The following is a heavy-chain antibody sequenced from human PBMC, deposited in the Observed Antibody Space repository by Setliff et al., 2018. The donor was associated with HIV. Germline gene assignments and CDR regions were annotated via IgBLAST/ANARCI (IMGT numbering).Heavy chain of an antibody. Sequence: SETLSLTCTVSGGSISSSNYYWGWIRQPPGKGLEWIGNVYYSGSTYYNPSLKSRVTISIDTSANRFSLKLSSVTAADTAVYYCVTTELYYYIGGYYYFDYWGPGTLVTVSS. J-gene: IGHJ4*02. CDR3: VTTELYYYIGGYYYFDY. V-gene: IGHV4-39*01. D-gene: IGHD3-22*01. CDR1: GGSISSSNYY. CDR2: VYYSGST.